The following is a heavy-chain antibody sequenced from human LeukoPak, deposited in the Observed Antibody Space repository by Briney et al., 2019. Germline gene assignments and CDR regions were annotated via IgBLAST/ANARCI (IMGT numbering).Heavy chain of an antibody. CDR1: GYTFTSYG. V-gene: IGHV1-18*01. J-gene: IGHJ3*02. CDR2: ISAYNGNT. Sequence: GASVKVSCKASGYTFTSYGISWVRQAPGQGLEWMGWISAYNGNTNYAQKLQGRVTMTTDTSTSTAYMELRSLRSDDTAVYYCARALNRQGNYSRSRAFDIWGQGTMVTVSS. D-gene: IGHD3-10*01. CDR3: ARALNRQGNYSRSRAFDI.